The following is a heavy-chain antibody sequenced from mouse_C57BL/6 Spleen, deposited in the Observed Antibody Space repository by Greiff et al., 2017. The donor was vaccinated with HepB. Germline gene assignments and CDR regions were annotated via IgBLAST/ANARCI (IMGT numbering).Heavy chain of an antibody. D-gene: IGHD1-1*01. J-gene: IGHJ1*03. Sequence: DVQLVESGGGLVKPGGSLKLSCAASGFTFSDYGMHWVRQAPEKGLEWVAYISSGSSTIYYADTVKGRFTISRDNAKNTLVLQMTSLRSEDTAMYYCARPGDYYGSSYWYFDVWGTGTTVTVSS. CDR1: GFTFSDYG. V-gene: IGHV5-17*01. CDR2: ISSGSSTI. CDR3: ARPGDYYGSSYWYFDV.